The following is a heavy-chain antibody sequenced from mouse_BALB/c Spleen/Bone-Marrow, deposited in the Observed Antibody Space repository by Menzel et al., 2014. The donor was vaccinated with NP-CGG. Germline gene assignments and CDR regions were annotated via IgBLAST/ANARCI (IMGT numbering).Heavy chain of an antibody. D-gene: IGHD2-4*01. CDR1: GFNIKDTY. CDR3: AVYDYEGFAY. J-gene: IGHJ3*01. V-gene: IGHV14-3*02. Sequence: EVKLEESGAELVKPGASVKLSCTASGFNIKDTYMHWVKQRPEQGLEWIGRIDPANGNTKYDPKFQGKATMTADTSSNTAYLQLSSLTSEDTAVYYCAVYDYEGFAYWGQGTLVTVSA. CDR2: IDPANGNT.